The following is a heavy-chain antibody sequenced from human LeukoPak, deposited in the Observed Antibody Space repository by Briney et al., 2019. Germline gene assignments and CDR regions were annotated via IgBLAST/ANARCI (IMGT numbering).Heavy chain of an antibody. CDR3: ARVGPRYYGSGSYYDAFDI. J-gene: IGHJ3*02. CDR2: IIPIFGTA. CDR1: GGTFSSYA. V-gene: IGHV1-69*13. Sequence: GASVKVSCKASGGTFSSYAISWVRQAPGQGLEWMGGIIPIFGTANYAQKFQGRVTITADESTSTAYMELSSLRSEDTAVYYCARVGPRYYGSGSYYDAFDIWGQGTMVTVSS. D-gene: IGHD3-10*01.